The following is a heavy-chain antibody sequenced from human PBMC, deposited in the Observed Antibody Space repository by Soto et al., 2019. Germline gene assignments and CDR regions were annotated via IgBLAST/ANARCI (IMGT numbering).Heavy chain of an antibody. J-gene: IGHJ4*02. V-gene: IGHV3-21*01. CDR1: GFTFSSYS. D-gene: IGHD4-4*01. CDR2: ISSSSNYI. CDR3: ARQMTTGTFDY. Sequence: GGSLRLSCAASGFTFSSYSMNWVRQAPGKGLEWVSSISSSSNYIYYADSVKGRFTISRDNAKNSLYLQMNSLRAEDTAVYYCARQMTTGTFDYWGQGTLVTVSS.